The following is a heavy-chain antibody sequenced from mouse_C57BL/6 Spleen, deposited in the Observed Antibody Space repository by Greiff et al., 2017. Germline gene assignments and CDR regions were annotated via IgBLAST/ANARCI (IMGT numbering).Heavy chain of an antibody. D-gene: IGHD1-1*01. Sequence: QVHVKQSGAELAKPGASVKLSCKASGYTFTSYWMHWVKQRPGQGLEWIGYINPSSGYTKYNQKFKDKATLTADKSSSTAYMQLSSLTYEDSAVYYCARYNYGSSYAMDYWGQGTSVTVSS. CDR2: INPSSGYT. CDR3: ARYNYGSSYAMDY. V-gene: IGHV1-7*01. J-gene: IGHJ4*01. CDR1: GYTFTSYW.